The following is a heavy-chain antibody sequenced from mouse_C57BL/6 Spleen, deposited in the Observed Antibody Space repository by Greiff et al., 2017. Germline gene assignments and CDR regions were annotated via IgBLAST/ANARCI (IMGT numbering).Heavy chain of an antibody. CDR3: ARVIYYDYWFAY. V-gene: IGHV5-4*01. CDR1: GFTFSSYA. Sequence: EVQLVESGGGLVKPGGSLKLSCAASGFTFSSYAMSWVRQTPEKRLEWVATISDGGSYTYYPDNVKGRFTISRDNAKNNLYLQMSHLKSEDTAMYYCARVIYYDYWFAYWGQGTLVTVSA. J-gene: IGHJ3*01. CDR2: ISDGGSYT. D-gene: IGHD2-4*01.